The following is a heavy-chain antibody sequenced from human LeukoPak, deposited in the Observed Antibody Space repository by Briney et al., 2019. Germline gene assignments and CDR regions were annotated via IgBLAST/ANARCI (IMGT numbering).Heavy chain of an antibody. J-gene: IGHJ4*02. Sequence: PSETLSLTCTVSGDSISSKYWSWIRQPAGKGLEWIGRIYTSGSTNYNPSLKSRVTMSVDTSRNQFSLKLSSVTAADTAVYYCARDHRYGGGSLDYWGQGTLVTVSS. D-gene: IGHD4-23*01. CDR1: GDSISSKY. V-gene: IGHV4-4*07. CDR2: IYTSGST. CDR3: ARDHRYGGGSLDY.